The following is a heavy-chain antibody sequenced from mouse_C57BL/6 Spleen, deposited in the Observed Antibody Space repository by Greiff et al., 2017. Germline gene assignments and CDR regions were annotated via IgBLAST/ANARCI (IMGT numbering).Heavy chain of an antibody. CDR3: ARVPYGYDDAMDY. CDR2: INYDGSST. V-gene: IGHV5-16*01. D-gene: IGHD2-2*01. Sequence: EVHLVESEGGLVQPGSSMKLSCTASGFTFSDYYMAWVRQVPEKGLEWVANINYDGSSTYYLDSLKSRFIISRDNAKNILYLQMSSLKSEDTATYYCARVPYGYDDAMDYWGQGTSVTVSS. CDR1: GFTFSDYY. J-gene: IGHJ4*01.